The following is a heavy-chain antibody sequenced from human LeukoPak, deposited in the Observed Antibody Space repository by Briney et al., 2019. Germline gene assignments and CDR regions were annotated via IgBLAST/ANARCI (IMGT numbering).Heavy chain of an antibody. CDR2: IIPIFGTA. V-gene: IGHV1-69*05. CDR1: GGTFSGYA. J-gene: IGHJ4*02. Sequence: SVKVSCKASGGTFSGYAISWVRQAPGQGLEWMGGIIPIFGTANYAQKFQGRVTITTDESTSTAYMELSSLRSEDTAVYYCAIILAGSWPQPFDYWGQGTLVTVSS. D-gene: IGHD6-13*01. CDR3: AIILAGSWPQPFDY.